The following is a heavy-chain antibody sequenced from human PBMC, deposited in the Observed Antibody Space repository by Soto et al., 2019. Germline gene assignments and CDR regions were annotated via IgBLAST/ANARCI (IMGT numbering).Heavy chain of an antibody. D-gene: IGHD1-26*01. CDR3: AADNKKRATYGMDV. Sequence: GASVKVSCKASGFTFTSSAVQWVRQARGQRLEWIGWIVVGSGNTNYAQKFQERVTITRDMSTSTAYMELSSLRSEDTAVYYCAADNKKRATYGMDVWGQGTTVTVYS. CDR1: GFTFTSSA. J-gene: IGHJ6*02. V-gene: IGHV1-58*01. CDR2: IVVGSGNT.